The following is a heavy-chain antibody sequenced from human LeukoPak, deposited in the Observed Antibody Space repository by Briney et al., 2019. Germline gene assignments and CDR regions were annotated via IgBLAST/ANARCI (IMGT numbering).Heavy chain of an antibody. Sequence: SETLSLTCTVSGGSISSYYWSWIRQPPGKGLEWIGYISYSGSTNYNPSLKSRVTISVDTSKNQFSLKLTSVTAADTAVYYCARVYDFRVGPWGQETLVTVSS. J-gene: IGHJ5*02. CDR3: ARVYDFRVGP. D-gene: IGHD3/OR15-3a*01. CDR2: ISYSGST. CDR1: GGSISSYY. V-gene: IGHV4-59*01.